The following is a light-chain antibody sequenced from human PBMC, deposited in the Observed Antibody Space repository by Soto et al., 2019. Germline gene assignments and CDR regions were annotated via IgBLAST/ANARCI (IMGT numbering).Light chain of an antibody. CDR1: QSVSSN. Sequence: EIVMTQSPATLSVSPGERATLSCRASQSVSSNLAWYQQKPGQAPRLLIYGASTRATGIPARFSGSGSGTEFTLTISSLQSEDFAVYYCQQYIREVTFGQGTRLEIK. V-gene: IGKV3-15*01. CDR2: GAS. J-gene: IGKJ5*01. CDR3: QQYIREVT.